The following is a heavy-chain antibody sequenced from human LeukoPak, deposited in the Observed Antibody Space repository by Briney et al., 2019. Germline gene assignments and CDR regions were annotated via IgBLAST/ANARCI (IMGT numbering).Heavy chain of an antibody. D-gene: IGHD2-15*01. V-gene: IGHV1-69*05. CDR3: ARGDVVAATGFDY. CDR2: IIPIFGTA. CDR1: GGTFSSYA. Sequence: SVKVSCKASGGTFSSYAISWVRQAPGQGLEWMGGIIPIFGTANYAQKFQGRVTITTDTSTSTAYMELRSLRSDDTAVYYCARGDVVAATGFDYWGQGTLVTVSS. J-gene: IGHJ4*02.